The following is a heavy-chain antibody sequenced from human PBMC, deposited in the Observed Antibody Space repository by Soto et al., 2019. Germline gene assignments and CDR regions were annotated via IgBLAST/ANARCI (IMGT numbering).Heavy chain of an antibody. V-gene: IGHV1-69*01. D-gene: IGHD3-10*01. CDR2: IIPLFGTT. CDR1: GDTFKNCV. CDR3: AAELGFGKLSVV. J-gene: IGHJ6*02. Sequence: QVQVVQSGVEVRRPGSSVKVSCKASGDTFKNCVISWVRQAPGQGLEWMGGIIPLFGTTDFAQRLQGRITITTDESTTTAYMELSRLRSEDTATYYCAAELGFGKLSVVWGQGTTVIVS.